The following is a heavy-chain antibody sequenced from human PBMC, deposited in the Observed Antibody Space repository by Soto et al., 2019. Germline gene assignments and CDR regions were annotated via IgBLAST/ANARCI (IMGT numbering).Heavy chain of an antibody. CDR3: ARGDSTAMVFTPGYYYYGMDV. CDR1: GYSFTDYH. CDR2: INPKSGGT. D-gene: IGHD5-18*01. V-gene: IGHV1-2*04. Sequence: ASVKVSCKASGYSFTDYHIHWVRQAPGQGLEWLGRINPKSGGTSTAQKFQGWVTMTTDTSISTASMELTRLTSDDTAIYYCARGDSTAMVFTPGYYYYGMDVWGQGTTVTVSS. J-gene: IGHJ6*02.